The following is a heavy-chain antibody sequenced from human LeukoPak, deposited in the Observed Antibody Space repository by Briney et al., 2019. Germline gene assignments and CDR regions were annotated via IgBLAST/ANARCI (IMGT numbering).Heavy chain of an antibody. Sequence: GGSLRLSCVASGFPFSSYAMSWVRQAPGKGLEWVSGISDSGGTTYSADSVKGRVTISRDNSKNILYLQVNSLRAGDTAVYYCAKDYYYDSSGYYYGDAFDIWGQGTMVTVSS. CDR2: ISDSGGTT. J-gene: IGHJ3*02. D-gene: IGHD3-22*01. CDR3: AKDYYYDSSGYYYGDAFDI. V-gene: IGHV3-23*01. CDR1: GFPFSSYA.